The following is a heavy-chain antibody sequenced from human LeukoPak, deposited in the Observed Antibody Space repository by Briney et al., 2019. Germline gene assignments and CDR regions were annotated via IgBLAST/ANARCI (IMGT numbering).Heavy chain of an antibody. D-gene: IGHD3-22*01. CDR1: GFTFSNYE. V-gene: IGHV3-48*03. J-gene: IGHJ4*02. CDR2: ISRGGRTV. CDR3: ARVAMIVAKPYDN. Sequence: PGGSLRLSCAAAGFTFSNYEMNWVRQAPGKGLDGVADISRGGRTVDYADSVKGRFTISRDSAKNALYLQMNSLRAEDTAVYYCARVAMIVAKPYDNWGQGTLVTVSS.